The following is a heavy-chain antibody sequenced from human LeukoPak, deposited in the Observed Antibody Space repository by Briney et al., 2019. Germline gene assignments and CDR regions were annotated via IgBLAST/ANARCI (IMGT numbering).Heavy chain of an antibody. J-gene: IGHJ4*02. Sequence: ASVKVSCKASGYTFTGYYMHWVRQAPGQGLEWMGWINPNSGGTNYAQKLQGRVTMTTDTSTSTAYMELRSRRSDDTAVYYCARDRTPRGFDYWGQGTLVTVSS. CDR3: ARDRTPRGFDY. CDR1: GYTFTGYY. CDR2: INPNSGGT. V-gene: IGHV1-2*02. D-gene: IGHD2-2*01.